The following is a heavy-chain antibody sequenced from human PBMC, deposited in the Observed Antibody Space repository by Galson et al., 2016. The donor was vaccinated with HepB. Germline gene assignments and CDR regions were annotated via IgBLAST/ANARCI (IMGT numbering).Heavy chain of an antibody. J-gene: IGHJ4*02. CDR1: GFIFSNYG. V-gene: IGHV3-33*01. CDR3: ARERCSGGICFLDY. D-gene: IGHD2-15*01. CDR2: IWYDGSNK. Sequence: SLRLSCAASGFIFSNYGMHWVRQAPGKGLEWVAVIWYDGSNKYYADSVKRRFTISRDNSKNTLYLQLNSLRAEDTALYYCARERCSGGICFLDYWGQGTLVTVSS.